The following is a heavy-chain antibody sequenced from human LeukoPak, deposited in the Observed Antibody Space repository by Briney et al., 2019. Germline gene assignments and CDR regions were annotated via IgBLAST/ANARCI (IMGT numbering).Heavy chain of an antibody. V-gene: IGHV4-59*08. CDR3: ARQKYYYDSSGYPPLYYYYYGMDV. Sequence: SETLSLTCTVSGGSISSYYWSWIRQPPGKGLEWIGYIYYSGSTNYNPSLKSRVTISVDTSNNQFSLKLSSVTAADTAVYYCARQKYYYDSSGYPPLYYYYYGMDVWGQGTTVTVSS. J-gene: IGHJ6*02. CDR1: GGSISSYY. D-gene: IGHD3-22*01. CDR2: IYYSGST.